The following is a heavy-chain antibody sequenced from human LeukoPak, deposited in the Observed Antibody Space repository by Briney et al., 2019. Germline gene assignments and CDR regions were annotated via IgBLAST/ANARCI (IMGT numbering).Heavy chain of an antibody. Sequence: SETLSLTCTVSGGSISGYYWNWIRQPPGKGLEWIGYIYYSGSTNYSPSLKSRVTISVDTSKNQFSLKLSSVTAADTAVYYCARFQYQLLSNWFDPWGQGTLVTVSS. D-gene: IGHD2-2*01. CDR2: IYYSGST. V-gene: IGHV4-59*12. CDR3: ARFQYQLLSNWFDP. J-gene: IGHJ5*02. CDR1: GGSISGYY.